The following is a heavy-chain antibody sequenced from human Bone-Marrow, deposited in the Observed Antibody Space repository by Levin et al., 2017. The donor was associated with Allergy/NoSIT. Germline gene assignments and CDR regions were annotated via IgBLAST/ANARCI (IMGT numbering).Heavy chain of an antibody. CDR3: AKSFGWYNHALDT. V-gene: IGHV3-23*01. CDR1: AFTFSSYA. CDR2: ISGSGATT. D-gene: IGHD1-14*01. J-gene: IGHJ3*02. Sequence: GGSLRLSCAASAFTFSSYAMSWVRQAPGKGLDWVSGISGSGATTYYADSVKGRFTVSRDNSKNTLYLQMNSLRAEDTAVYYCAKSFGWYNHALDTWGQGTMVSVSS.